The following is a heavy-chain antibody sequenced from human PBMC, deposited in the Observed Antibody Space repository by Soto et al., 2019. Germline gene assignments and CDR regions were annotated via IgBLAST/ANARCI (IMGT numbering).Heavy chain of an antibody. D-gene: IGHD4-17*01. CDR1: GFTFSSYN. CDR3: AGGGINYGDYRSMDV. CDR2: LLSSSTYI. V-gene: IGHV3-21*01. J-gene: IGHJ6*03. Sequence: EVQLVESGGGLVKPGGSLRLSCAASGFTFSSYNMNWVRQAPGKGLEWVASLLSSSTYIYYAASVKGRFTISRDNAKNSLYLQLNRLRAENTAVYYCAGGGINYGDYRSMDVWGKGTTVTVSS.